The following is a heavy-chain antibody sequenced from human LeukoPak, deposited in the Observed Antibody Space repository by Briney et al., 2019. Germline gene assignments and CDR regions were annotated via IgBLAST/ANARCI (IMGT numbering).Heavy chain of an antibody. CDR3: ARGLINVWGSYRYFDY. V-gene: IGHV4-34*01. CDR2: INHSGST. CDR1: GGSFSGYY. D-gene: IGHD3-16*02. Sequence: SETLSLTCAVDGGSFSGYYWSWIRQPPGKGLEWIGEINHSGSTNYNPSLKSRVTISVDTSKNQFSLKLSSVTAADTAVYYCARGLINVWGSYRYFDYWGQGTLVTVSS. J-gene: IGHJ4*02.